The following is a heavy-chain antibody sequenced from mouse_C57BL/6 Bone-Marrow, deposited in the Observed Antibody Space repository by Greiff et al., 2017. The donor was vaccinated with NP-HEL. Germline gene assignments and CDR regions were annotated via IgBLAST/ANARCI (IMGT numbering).Heavy chain of an antibody. V-gene: IGHV1-19*01. J-gene: IGHJ3*01. CDR3: ARSTGTQGAY. CDR2: INPYNGGT. CDR1: GYTFTDYY. D-gene: IGHD4-1*01. Sequence: EVKLMESGPVLVKPGASVKMSCKASGYTFTDYYMNWVKQSHGKSLEWIGVINPYNGGTSYNQKFKGKATLTVDKSSSTAYMELNSLTSEDSAVYYCARSTGTQGAYWGQGTLVTVSA.